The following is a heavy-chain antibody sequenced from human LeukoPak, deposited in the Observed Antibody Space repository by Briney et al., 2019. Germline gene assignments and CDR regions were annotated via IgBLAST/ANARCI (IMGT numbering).Heavy chain of an antibody. V-gene: IGHV3-33*01. J-gene: IGHJ6*02. Sequence: GRSLRISCTASGFTFSSYGMHWVRQAPGYGLDWLAVIWYDGTNKNYADSVKGRSSISRDNSKNTLYLQMNSLRAEDTAVYYCARDWIRGSNYYYYGMEVWGQGTTVTVSS. CDR1: GFTFSSYG. D-gene: IGHD5-18*01. CDR3: ARDWIRGSNYYYYGMEV. CDR2: IWYDGTNK.